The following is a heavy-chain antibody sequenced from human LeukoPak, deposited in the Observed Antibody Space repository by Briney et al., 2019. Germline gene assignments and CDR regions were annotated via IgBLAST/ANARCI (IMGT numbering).Heavy chain of an antibody. V-gene: IGHV3-23*01. J-gene: IGHJ5*02. CDR2: ISGSDGGT. CDR3: AKNVGLGYCSSTSCPIDP. D-gene: IGHD2-2*01. CDR1: GFTFSNYA. Sequence: GVSLRLSCAASGFTFSNYAMSWLRQAPGKGLEWVSAISGSDGGTHYADSVKGRFTISRDNSKNTLYLQMNSLRAEDTAVYYCAKNVGLGYCSSTSCPIDPWGQGTLVTVSS.